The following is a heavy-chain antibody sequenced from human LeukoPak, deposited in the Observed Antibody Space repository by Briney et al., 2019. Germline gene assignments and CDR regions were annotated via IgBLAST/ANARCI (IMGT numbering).Heavy chain of an antibody. CDR3: ARGYSSSWLTFDY. J-gene: IGHJ4*02. CDR1: GGSFSDYY. CDR2: INHSGST. V-gene: IGHV4-34*01. Sequence: SETLSLTCAVYGGSFSDYYWSWIRQPPGKGLEWIGEINHSGSTNYNPSLKSRVTISVDTSKNQFSLKLSSVTAADTAVYYCARGYSSSWLTFDYWGQGTLVTVSS. D-gene: IGHD6-13*01.